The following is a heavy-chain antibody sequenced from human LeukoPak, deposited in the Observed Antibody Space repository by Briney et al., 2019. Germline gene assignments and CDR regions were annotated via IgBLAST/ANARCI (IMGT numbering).Heavy chain of an antibody. J-gene: IGHJ4*02. CDR2: INHGEST. CDR3: ARATYDSSGYRFDY. Sequence: SSETLSLTCAVYGGSLSAYYWTWIRQPPGKGLEWIGEINHGESTNYNPSLKSRVTISIDTSKNQFSLKLSSVSAADTAVYYCARATYDSSGYRFDYWGQGTLVTVSS. D-gene: IGHD3-22*01. CDR1: GGSLSAYY. V-gene: IGHV4-34*01.